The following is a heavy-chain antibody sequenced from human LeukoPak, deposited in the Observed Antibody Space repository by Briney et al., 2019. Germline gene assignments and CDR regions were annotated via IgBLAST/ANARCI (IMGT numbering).Heavy chain of an antibody. V-gene: IGHV3-13*01. Sequence: GGSLRLSCAASGFTFSSYDIHWVRHAPGKGLEWVSGIGTAGEIYYPGSVKGRFTISRENAKNSLYLQMNSLRAGDTAVYYCARAAYSSTWYSRYFDLWGRGTLVTVSS. J-gene: IGHJ2*01. CDR1: GFTFSSYD. CDR3: ARAAYSSTWYSRYFDL. CDR2: IGTAGEI. D-gene: IGHD6-13*01.